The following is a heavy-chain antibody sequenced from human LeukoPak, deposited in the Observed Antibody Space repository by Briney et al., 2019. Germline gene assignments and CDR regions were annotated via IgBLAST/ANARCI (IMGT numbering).Heavy chain of an antibody. CDR3: ARDLIAAAGTGYFDY. J-gene: IGHJ4*02. V-gene: IGHV1-24*01. CDR2: FDPEDGET. Sequence: ASVKVSCKVSGYTLTELSMHWVRQAPGKGLEWMGGFDPEDGETIYAQKFQGRVTMTEDTSTDTAYMELSSLRSEDTAVYYCARDLIAAAGTGYFDYWGQGTLVTVSS. D-gene: IGHD6-13*01. CDR1: GYTLTELS.